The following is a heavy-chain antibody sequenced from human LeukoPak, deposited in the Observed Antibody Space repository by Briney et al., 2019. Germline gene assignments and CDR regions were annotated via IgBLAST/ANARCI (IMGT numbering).Heavy chain of an antibody. CDR2: IYYSGST. CDR3: ARLSGSYGGDYFDY. D-gene: IGHD1-26*01. Sequence: SETLSLTCTVSGGSISSSSYYWGWIRQPPGKGLEWIGSIYYSGSTYYNPSLKSRVTISVDTSKNQFSLKLSSVTAADTAVYYCARLSGSYGGDYFDYWGQGTLVTVSS. CDR1: GGSISSSSYY. V-gene: IGHV4-39*01. J-gene: IGHJ4*02.